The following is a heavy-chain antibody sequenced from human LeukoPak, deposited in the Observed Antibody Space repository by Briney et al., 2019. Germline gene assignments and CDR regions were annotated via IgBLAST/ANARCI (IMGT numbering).Heavy chain of an antibody. V-gene: IGHV4-59*01. CDR1: GGSISSYY. CDR3: SRRARYGDYFDS. D-gene: IGHD4-17*01. CDR2: IYYSGST. J-gene: IGHJ4*02. Sequence: SETLSLTCTVSGGSISSYYWSWIRQPPGKGLEWIGYIYYSGSTNYNPSLKSRVTISVDTSKNQFSLKLSSVTAADTAVYYCSRRARYGDYFDSWGQGTLVTVSS.